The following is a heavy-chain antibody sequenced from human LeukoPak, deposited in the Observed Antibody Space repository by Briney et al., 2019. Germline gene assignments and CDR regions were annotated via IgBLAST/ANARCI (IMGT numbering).Heavy chain of an antibody. Sequence: SVKVSCKASGGTFSSYAISWVRQAPGQGLGWMGRIIPIFGTANYAQKFQGRVTITTDESTSTAYMELSSLRSEDTAVYYCARDHPGRATAENWFDPWGQGTLVTVSS. J-gene: IGHJ5*02. CDR3: ARDHPGRATAENWFDP. D-gene: IGHD1-26*01. CDR2: IIPIFGTA. CDR1: GGTFSSYA. V-gene: IGHV1-69*05.